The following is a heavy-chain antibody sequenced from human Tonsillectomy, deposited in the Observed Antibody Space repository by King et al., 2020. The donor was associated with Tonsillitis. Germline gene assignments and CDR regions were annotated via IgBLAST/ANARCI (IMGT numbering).Heavy chain of an antibody. Sequence: VQLVESGGGLVQPGGSLRLSCSASGFSFSSYAMHWVRQAPGKGLEYVSAISSNGGSTYYADSVKGRFTISRDNSKNTLYLQMSSLRAEDTAVYYCVKDSSSTGRGQGLDSKFDYWGQGTLVTVSS. V-gene: IGHV3-64D*06. CDR2: ISSNGGST. CDR3: VKDSSSTGRGQGLDSKFDY. D-gene: IGHD6-19*01. J-gene: IGHJ4*02. CDR1: GFSFSSYA.